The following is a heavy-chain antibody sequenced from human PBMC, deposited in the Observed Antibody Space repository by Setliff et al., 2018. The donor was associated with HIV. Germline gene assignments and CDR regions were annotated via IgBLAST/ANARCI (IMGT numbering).Heavy chain of an antibody. D-gene: IGHD6-13*01. CDR2: INPSSGAT. CDR3: ARGRWDMAAAGTTEYFQY. J-gene: IGHJ1*01. V-gene: IGHV1-2*06. CDR1: GYTFTASY. Sequence: GASVKVSCKASGYTFTASYIHWVRQAPGQGLEWVGRINPSSGATKCAPKFQGRVTMTRDTSISTAYMELSRLRSDDTAMYYCARGRWDMAAAGTTEYFQYWGQGTLVTVSS.